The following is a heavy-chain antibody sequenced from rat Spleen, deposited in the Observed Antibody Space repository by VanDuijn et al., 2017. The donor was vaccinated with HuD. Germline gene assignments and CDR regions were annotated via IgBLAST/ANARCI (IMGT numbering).Heavy chain of an antibody. V-gene: IGHV5-17*01. CDR2: IIYDGSKI. D-gene: IGHD3-4*01. CDR1: GFTFRNYA. CDR3: TREETLYWYFDF. J-gene: IGHJ1*01. Sequence: EVQLVESGGGLVQPGRSLKLSCAASGFTFRNYAMAWVRQAPKKGLEWVATIIYDGSKIYYRDSVKGRFTISRDNAKSTLYLQMNSLRSEDTATYYCTREETLYWYFDFWGPGTMVTVSS.